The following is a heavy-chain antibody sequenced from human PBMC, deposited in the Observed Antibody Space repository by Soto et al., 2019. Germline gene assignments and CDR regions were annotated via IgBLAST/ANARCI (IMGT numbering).Heavy chain of an antibody. CDR1: GFTFSGSV. CDR3: SGGENDYNYYYYFPMDV. Sequence: GSLRLSCAASGFTFSGSVIHSVRQAPGKGLEWVSRIRSKANGYATAYGPSVKGRFTISRADSRNTAFLQMSSLKIEDTAVYYCSGGENDYNYYYYFPMDVWGQGTTVTVSS. D-gene: IGHD4-4*01. V-gene: IGHV3-73*01. CDR2: IRSKANGYAT. J-gene: IGHJ6*02.